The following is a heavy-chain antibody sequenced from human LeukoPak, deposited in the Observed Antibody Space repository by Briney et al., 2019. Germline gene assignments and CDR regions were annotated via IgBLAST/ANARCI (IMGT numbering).Heavy chain of an antibody. J-gene: IGHJ4*02. D-gene: IGHD3-22*01. Sequence: SETLSLTCAVSGDSVRNTNWWSWVRQPPGKGLEWIGEVSHGGHFSYNSSLESRVTISVDEAKNQLSLNLGSLTAADTAVYYCARHITLSSGLWSSGYYHFDYWGQGTLVTVSS. V-gene: IGHV4-4*02. CDR3: ARHITLSSGLWSSGYYHFDY. CDR2: VSHGGHF. CDR1: GDSVRNTNW.